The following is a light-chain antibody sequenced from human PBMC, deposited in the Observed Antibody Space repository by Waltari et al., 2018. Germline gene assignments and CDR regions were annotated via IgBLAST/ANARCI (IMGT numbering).Light chain of an antibody. CDR2: EGV. J-gene: IGLJ2*01. CDR1: PNNIGTYNL. CDR3: CSYRGNSTFV. Sequence: QTALTPPASVSGSPGQSITISCAGAPNNIGTYNLVTWYQQHPDKAPKPIIFEGVKRPSGVSNRFSGSKSGNTASLTISGLQTEDEADYYCCSYRGNSTFVFGGGTKLTVL. V-gene: IGLV2-23*03.